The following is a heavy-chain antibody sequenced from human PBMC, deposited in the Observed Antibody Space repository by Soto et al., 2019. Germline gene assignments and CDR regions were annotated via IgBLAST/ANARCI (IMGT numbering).Heavy chain of an antibody. J-gene: IGHJ4*02. V-gene: IGHV4-59*01. CDR1: GGSISSYY. CDR2: IYYSGST. CDR3: ARKPNYYGFDY. D-gene: IGHD3-10*01. Sequence: QVQLQESGPGLVKPSETLSLTCTVSGGSISSYYWSWIRQPPGKGLEWIGYIYYSGSTNYNPSLKSRVTISVDTSKNKFSLKLSSVTAADTAVYYCARKPNYYGFDYWGQGTLVTVSS.